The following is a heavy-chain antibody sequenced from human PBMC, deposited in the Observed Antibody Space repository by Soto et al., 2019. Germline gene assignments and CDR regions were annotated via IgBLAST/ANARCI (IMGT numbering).Heavy chain of an antibody. CDR2: IKQDGSEK. CDR3: ARAVDIVATTWDY. J-gene: IGHJ4*02. CDR1: GFIFSNYW. V-gene: IGHV3-7*01. Sequence: PGGSLRLSCAASGFIFSNYWMSWVRQAPGKGLEWVANIKQDGSEKYYVDSVKGRFTISRDNAKNSLYLQMNSLRAEDTAVYYCARAVDIVATTWDYWGQGTLVTVSS. D-gene: IGHD5-12*01.